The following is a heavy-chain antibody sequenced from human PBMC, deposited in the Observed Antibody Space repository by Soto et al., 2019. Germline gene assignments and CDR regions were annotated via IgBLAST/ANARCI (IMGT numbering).Heavy chain of an antibody. D-gene: IGHD3-10*01. CDR1: GGSFIGYS. V-gene: IGHV4-34*01. CDR2: INHSGST. CDR3: ARDDVLYYYGSGSGPNAFDI. Sequence: SETLSLSCAVYGGSFIGYSWTWLRQPPGAGLEWIGEINHSGSTNYNPSLKSRVTISVDTSKNQFSLKLTSVTAADTAVYYCARDDVLYYYGSGSGPNAFDIWGQGTMVT. J-gene: IGHJ3*02.